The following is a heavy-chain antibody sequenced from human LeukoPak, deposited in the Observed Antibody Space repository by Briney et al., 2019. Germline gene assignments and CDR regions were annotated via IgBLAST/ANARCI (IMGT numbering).Heavy chain of an antibody. V-gene: IGHV3-23*01. J-gene: IGHJ4*02. CDR3: TSYCGPASCYSGFDN. CDR1: GFTFANSV. CDR2: ISETYGTT. D-gene: IGHD2-21*01. Sequence: GGSLRLSCVASGFTFANSVLTWVRQAPGKGLEWVSGISETYGTTYYADSVKGRFTISRDKSRDTVSLQMNSLRAEDTAVYYCTSYCGPASCYSGFDNWGQGTLVTVSS.